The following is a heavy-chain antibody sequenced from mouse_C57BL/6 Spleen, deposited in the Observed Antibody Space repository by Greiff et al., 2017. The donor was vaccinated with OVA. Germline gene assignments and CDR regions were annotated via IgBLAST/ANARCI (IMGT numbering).Heavy chain of an antibody. Sequence: QVQLQQSGAELAKPGASVKLSCKASGYTFTSYWMHWVKQRPGQGLEWIGYINPSSGYTKYNQKFKDKATLTADKSSSTAYMQLGSLTYEDSAVYYCARGEKPREDAMDYWGQGTSVTVSS. V-gene: IGHV1-7*01. J-gene: IGHJ4*01. CDR1: GYTFTSYW. CDR2: INPSSGYT. CDR3: ARGEKPREDAMDY.